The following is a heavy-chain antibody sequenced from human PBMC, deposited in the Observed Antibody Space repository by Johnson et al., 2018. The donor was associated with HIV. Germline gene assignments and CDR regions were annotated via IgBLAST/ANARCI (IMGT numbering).Heavy chain of an antibody. J-gene: IGHJ3*02. CDR3: ARAGDADAFDI. CDR2: IKSKTDGGTT. V-gene: IGHV3-15*01. Sequence: MQLVESGGGLVKPGGSLRLSCAASGFTFSNAWMSWVRQAPGKGLEWVGRIKSKTDGGTTDYAAPVKGRFTISRDDSKNTLYLQMNSLKTEDTAVYYCARAGDADAFDIWGQGTMVTVSS. CDR1: GFTFSNAW. D-gene: IGHD3-10*01.